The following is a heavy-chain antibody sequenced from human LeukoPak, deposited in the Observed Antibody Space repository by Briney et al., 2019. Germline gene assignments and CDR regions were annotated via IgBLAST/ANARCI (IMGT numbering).Heavy chain of an antibody. CDR3: ARDQESLFGVVVYNWFDP. V-gene: IGHV1-8*01. CDR1: GYTFTSYD. J-gene: IGHJ5*02. D-gene: IGHD3-3*01. CDR2: MNPNSGNT. Sequence: ASVKVSCKASGYTFTSYDINWVRQATGQGLEWMGWMNPNSGNTGYAQKFQGRVTMTRSTSIGTAYMELSSLRSEDTAVYYCARDQESLFGVVVYNWFDPWGQGTLVTVSS.